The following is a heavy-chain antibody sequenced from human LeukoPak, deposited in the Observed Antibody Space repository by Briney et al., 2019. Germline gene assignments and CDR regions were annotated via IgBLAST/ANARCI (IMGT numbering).Heavy chain of an antibody. V-gene: IGHV4-4*02. J-gene: IGHJ3*02. CDR2: IYHSGST. CDR3: AKVFQRLGTIRGAFDI. CDR1: GGSISSSNW. Sequence: SGTLSLTCAVSGGSISSSNWWSWVRQPPGKGLEWIGEIYHSGSTNYNPSLKSRVTISVDKSKNQFSLNLKSVTAADTAVYYCAKVFQRLGTIRGAFDIWGQGTMVTVSS. D-gene: IGHD2-21*01.